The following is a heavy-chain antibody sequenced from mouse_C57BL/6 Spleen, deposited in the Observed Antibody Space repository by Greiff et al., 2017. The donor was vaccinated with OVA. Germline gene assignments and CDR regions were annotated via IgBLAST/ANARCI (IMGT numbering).Heavy chain of an antibody. D-gene: IGHD2-4*01. Sequence: EVKLVESEGGLVQPGSSMKLSCTASGFTFSDYYMAWVRQVPEKGLEWVANINYDGSSTYYLDSLKSRFIISRDNAKNILYLQMSSLKSEDTATYYCARDRSIYYDYGGEYFDVWGTGTTVTVSS. CDR1: GFTFSDYY. CDR2: INYDGSST. V-gene: IGHV5-16*01. CDR3: ARDRSIYYDYGGEYFDV. J-gene: IGHJ1*03.